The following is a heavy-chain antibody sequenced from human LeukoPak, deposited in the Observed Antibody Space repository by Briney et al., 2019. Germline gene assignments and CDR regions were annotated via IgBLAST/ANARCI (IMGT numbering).Heavy chain of an antibody. D-gene: IGHD6-13*01. J-gene: IGHJ4*02. V-gene: IGHV1-8*02. CDR2: MNPNSGDT. CDR3: ARVDSSSWYWALDY. Sequence: ASVKVSCKASGGTFSSYAISWVRQAPGQGLEWMGWMNPNSGDTGYAQKFQGRVTMTRNTSISTAYMELSSLRSEDTAVYYCARVDSSSWYWALDYWGQGSLVTVSA. CDR1: GGTFSSYA.